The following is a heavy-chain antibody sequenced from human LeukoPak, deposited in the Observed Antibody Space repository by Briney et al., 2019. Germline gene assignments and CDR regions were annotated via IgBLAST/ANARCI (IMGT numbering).Heavy chain of an antibody. CDR2: INHSGST. CDR3: ARGRIQLWSYYYYYGMDV. V-gene: IGHV4-34*01. J-gene: IGHJ6*02. Sequence: PSETLSLTCAVYGGSFSGYYWSWIRQPPGKGLEWIGEINHSGSTNYNPSLKSRVTISVDTSKNQFSLKLSSVTAADTAVYYCARGRIQLWSYYYYYGMDVWGQETTVTVSS. D-gene: IGHD5-18*01. CDR1: GGSFSGYY.